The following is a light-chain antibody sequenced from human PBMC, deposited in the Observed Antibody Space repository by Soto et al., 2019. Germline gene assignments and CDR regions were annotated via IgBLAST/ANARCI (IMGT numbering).Light chain of an antibody. CDR2: GAS. CDR3: QQYGSSVYT. V-gene: IGKV3-20*01. CDR1: QSVSSSY. J-gene: IGKJ2*01. Sequence: EIVLTQSPGTLSLSPGERATLSCRASQSVSSSYLAWYQQKPGQAPRLLIYGASSRATGIPDRFSGSGSGTDFTLTISRLEPEEFAVYYCQQYGSSVYTFGQGTKLEIK.